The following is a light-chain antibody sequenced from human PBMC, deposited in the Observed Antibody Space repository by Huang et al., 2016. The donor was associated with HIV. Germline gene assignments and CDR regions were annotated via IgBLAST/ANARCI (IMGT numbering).Light chain of an antibody. Sequence: EILLTKSPATLSASPGETATLSCRASQNIGGYLGWYQQKPGQAPKLLVYDASNRATDIPLRFTGNGSETDFTLTITSLEPEVFALYYCHQHRKWPQTFGQGTKLE. CDR1: QNIGGY. V-gene: IGKV3-11*01. CDR2: DAS. J-gene: IGKJ2*01. CDR3: HQHRKWPQT.